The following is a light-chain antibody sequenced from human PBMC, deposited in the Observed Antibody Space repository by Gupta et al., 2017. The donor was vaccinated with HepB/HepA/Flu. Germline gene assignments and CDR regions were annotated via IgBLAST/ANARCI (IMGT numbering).Light chain of an antibody. CDR2: YDV. Sequence: QSVLTQPPSVSAAPRPRVTISCSGSSSKIGNNDVSWYQQLPGKAPKLLIYYDVRRPSGVPARFSGSKSGTSASLAISWLQAEDEADYYCAARDDSPNAYVFGTGTKVTVL. CDR1: SSKIGNND. CDR3: AARDDSPNAYV. J-gene: IGLJ1*01. V-gene: IGLV1-36*01.